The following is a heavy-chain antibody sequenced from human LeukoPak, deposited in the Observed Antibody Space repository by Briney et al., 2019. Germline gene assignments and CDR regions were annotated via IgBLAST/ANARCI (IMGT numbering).Heavy chain of an antibody. J-gene: IGHJ6*02. CDR1: GFTFSSYE. D-gene: IGHD6-19*01. CDR3: ARDDPSRVAGTWDYYYYGMDV. Sequence: GGSLRLSCAASGFTFSSYEMNWVRQAPGKGLEWVSYISSSGSTIYYADSVKGRFTISRDNTKNSLYLQMNSLRAEDTAVYYCARDDPSRVAGTWDYYYYGMDVWGQGTTVTVSS. V-gene: IGHV3-48*03. CDR2: ISSSGSTI.